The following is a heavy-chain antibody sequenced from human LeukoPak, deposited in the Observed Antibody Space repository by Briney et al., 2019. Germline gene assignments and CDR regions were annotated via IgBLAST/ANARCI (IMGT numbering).Heavy chain of an antibody. CDR3: AIGGRRPLRAFDI. Sequence: GGSLRLSCAASGFTFSSYSMNWVRQAPGKGLEWVSYISSSSSTIYYADSVKGRFTISRDNAKNSLYLQMNSLRAEDTAVYYCAIGGRRPLRAFDIWGQGTMVTVSS. CDR1: GFTFSSYS. CDR2: ISSSSSTI. D-gene: IGHD3-16*01. V-gene: IGHV3-48*01. J-gene: IGHJ3*02.